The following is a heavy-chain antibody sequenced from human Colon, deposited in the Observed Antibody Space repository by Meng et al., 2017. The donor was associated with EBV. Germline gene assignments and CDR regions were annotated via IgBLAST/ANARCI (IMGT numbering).Heavy chain of an antibody. CDR3: ARDNDITLIQGGGFGY. CDR1: GASINSVNC. CDR2: IYRTGDA. V-gene: IGHV4-4*02. Sequence: QLQLPRPGVLQPSADLSLTCAVSGASINSVNCGSCGRQPPRKGLEWIGEIYRTGDANYNPSLNSRVSISIDKAKTHFSLILNSVTAADTAMYYCARDNDITLIQGGGFGYWGQGTLVTVSS. J-gene: IGHJ4*02. D-gene: IGHD3-10*01.